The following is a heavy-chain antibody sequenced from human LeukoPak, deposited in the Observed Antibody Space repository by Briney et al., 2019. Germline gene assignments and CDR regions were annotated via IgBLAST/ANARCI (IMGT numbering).Heavy chain of an antibody. CDR1: GFTFSSYG. CDR3: AKDGGLLTTRYYFDY. CDR2: ISYDGSNK. Sequence: GGSLRLSCAASGFTFSSYGMHWVRQAPGKGLEWVAVISYDGSNKYHADSVKGRFTTSRDNSKNTLYLQMNSLRAEDTAVYYCAKDGGLLTTRYYFDYWGQGTLVTVSS. V-gene: IGHV3-30*18. J-gene: IGHJ4*02. D-gene: IGHD4-11*01.